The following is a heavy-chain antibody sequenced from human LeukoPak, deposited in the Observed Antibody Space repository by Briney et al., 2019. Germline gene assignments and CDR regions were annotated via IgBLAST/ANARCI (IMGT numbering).Heavy chain of an antibody. J-gene: IGHJ3*02. CDR3: AKDRRSGYDAFDI. Sequence: PGGSLRLSCAASRFTFDDYAMHWVRQAPGQGLEWVSGISWNSGSIGYADSVKGRFTISRDNAKNSLYLQMNSLRAEDTALYYCAKDRRSGYDAFDIWGQGTMVTVSS. D-gene: IGHD2-2*03. CDR1: RFTFDDYA. CDR2: ISWNSGSI. V-gene: IGHV3-9*01.